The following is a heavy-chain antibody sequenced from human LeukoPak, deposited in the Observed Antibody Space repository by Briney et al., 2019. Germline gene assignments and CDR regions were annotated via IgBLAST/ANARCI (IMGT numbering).Heavy chain of an antibody. V-gene: IGHV3-11*01. Sequence: GGSLRLSCAASGFTFSDYNMRWIRQAPGKGLEWVSSISRSGSTKYYADSVKGRFTISRDNAKNSLFLQMNSLRAEHTAVYYCARVLRYCSGGNCYSGGLGYMDFWGKGTTVTISS. CDR1: GFTFSDYN. J-gene: IGHJ6*03. CDR3: ARVLRYCSGGNCYSGGLGYMDF. CDR2: ISRSGSTK. D-gene: IGHD2-15*01.